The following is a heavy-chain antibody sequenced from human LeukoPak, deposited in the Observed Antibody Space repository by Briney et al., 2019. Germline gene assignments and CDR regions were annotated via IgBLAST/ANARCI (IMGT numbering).Heavy chain of an antibody. V-gene: IGHV4-31*03. CDR1: GGSITSDIFY. Sequence: SETLSLTCTVSGGSITSDIFYWNWIRQHPGKGLEWIGSIHNSRGTSYNPSLESRLTISVDTSENQFFLKMSNVPAADPAMNSGGKVGGTSNSWGQGTLVTVSS. CDR3: GKVGGTSNS. D-gene: IGHD4-23*01. CDR2: IHNSRGT. J-gene: IGHJ4*02.